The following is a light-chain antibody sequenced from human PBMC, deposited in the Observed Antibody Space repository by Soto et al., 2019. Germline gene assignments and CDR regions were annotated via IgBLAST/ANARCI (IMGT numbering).Light chain of an antibody. J-gene: IGKJ3*01. V-gene: IGKV1-33*01. CDR2: DAS. CDR1: QDISRY. Sequence: DIQMTQSPSSLSASVGDRVTITCQASQDISRYLNWYQQKPGKAPKLLIYDASNLETGVPSRFSGSGYGTDFTSTISSLQPEDIATYYCQQYDNLPTFGPGTKVEIK. CDR3: QQYDNLPT.